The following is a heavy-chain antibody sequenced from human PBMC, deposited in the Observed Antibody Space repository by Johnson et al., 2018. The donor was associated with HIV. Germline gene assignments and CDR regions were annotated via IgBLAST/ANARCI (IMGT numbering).Heavy chain of an antibody. CDR1: GFTFSSYG. D-gene: IGHD3-22*01. Sequence: QVQLVESGGGVVQPGRSLRLSCAASGFTFSSYGMHWVRQAPGKGLEWVAVISYDGSNKYYADSVKGRFTISRDNSKNTLYLQMNSLRAEDTAVYYCARDVAATMIVVGGAYDAFDIWGQGTMVIVSS. V-gene: IGHV3-30*03. CDR2: ISYDGSNK. CDR3: ARDVAATMIVVGGAYDAFDI. J-gene: IGHJ3*02.